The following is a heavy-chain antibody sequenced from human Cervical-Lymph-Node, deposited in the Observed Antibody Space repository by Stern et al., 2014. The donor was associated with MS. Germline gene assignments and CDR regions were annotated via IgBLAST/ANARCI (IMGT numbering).Heavy chain of an antibody. J-gene: IGHJ4*02. Sequence: DQLVESGAEVKKPGASVKVSCKASGYTFTSYGISWVRQAPGQGLEWMGWISAYNGNKNYAQKLQGRVPMTTNTSTSTAYIELRSLRSDDTAVYYCAKATDSNYDYLGQGTLVTVSS. V-gene: IGHV1-18*04. CDR2: ISAYNGNK. CDR1: GYTFTSYG. D-gene: IGHD3-22*01. CDR3: AKATDSNYDY.